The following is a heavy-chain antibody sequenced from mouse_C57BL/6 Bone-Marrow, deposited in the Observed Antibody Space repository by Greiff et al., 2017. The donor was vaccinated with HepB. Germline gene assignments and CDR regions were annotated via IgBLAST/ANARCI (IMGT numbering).Heavy chain of an antibody. Sequence: EVQLQQSGPGLVKPSQSLSLTCSVTGYSITSGYYWNWIRQFPGNKLEWMGYISYDGSNNYNPSLKNRISITRDTSKNQFFLKLNSVTTEDTATYYCARTYYFGGQGTLVTVSA. CDR3: ARTYYF. CDR2: ISYDGSN. V-gene: IGHV3-6*01. CDR1: GYSITSGYY. J-gene: IGHJ3*01. D-gene: IGHD1-1*01.